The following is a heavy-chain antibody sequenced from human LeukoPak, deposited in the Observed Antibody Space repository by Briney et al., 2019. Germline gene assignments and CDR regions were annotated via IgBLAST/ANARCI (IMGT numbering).Heavy chain of an antibody. CDR1: GFTFSSYG. Sequence: GGSLRLSCAASGFTFSSYGMHWVRQAPGKGLEWVAFIRYDESNKYYADSVKGRFTISRDNSKNIQYLQMNSLRTEDTAVYYCAKDKIGGRDYWGQGTLVTVSS. V-gene: IGHV3-30*02. CDR3: AKDKIGGRDY. D-gene: IGHD3-16*01. CDR2: IRYDESNK. J-gene: IGHJ4*02.